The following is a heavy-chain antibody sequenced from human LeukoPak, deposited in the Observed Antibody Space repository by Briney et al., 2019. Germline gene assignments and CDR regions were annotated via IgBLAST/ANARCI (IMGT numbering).Heavy chain of an antibody. CDR1: GGSITSTKYF. D-gene: IGHD3/OR15-3a*01. CDR3: GGRGVMFFVSHFDY. CDR2: ISSSGTA. Sequence: SETLSLTCAVSGGSITSTKYFWGWIRQPPGKELELIGIISSSGTADYNPSLKSRVTISTDTSKNQFSLKLTSVTAADTAVYYWGGRGVMFFVSHFDYWGRETPVPV. J-gene: IGHJ4*02. V-gene: IGHV4-39*07.